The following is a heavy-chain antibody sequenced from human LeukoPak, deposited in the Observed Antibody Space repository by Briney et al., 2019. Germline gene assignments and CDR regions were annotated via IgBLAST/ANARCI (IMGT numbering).Heavy chain of an antibody. CDR2: IWYDGSNK. CDR1: GFTFSSYG. D-gene: IGHD5-12*01. V-gene: IGHV3-33*06. CDR3: AKSGIVATIPLDY. J-gene: IGHJ4*02. Sequence: PGGSLRLSCAASGFTFSSYGMHWVRQAPGKGLEWVAVIWYDGSNKYYADSVKGRFTISRDNSKNTLYLQMNSLRAEDTAVYCCAKSGIVATIPLDYWGQGTLVTVSS.